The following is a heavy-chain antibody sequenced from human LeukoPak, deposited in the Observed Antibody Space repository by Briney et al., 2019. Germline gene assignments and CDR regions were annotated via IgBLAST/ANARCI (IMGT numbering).Heavy chain of an antibody. D-gene: IGHD5-12*01. CDR3: ARGSAIGYSGPSFDY. V-gene: IGHV3-11*01. J-gene: IGHJ4*02. Sequence: GGSLRLSCAASGFTFSDYNMRWIRQAPGKGLEWVSSISRSGSTKYYADSVKGRFTISRDNAKNSLFLQMNSLRAEDTAVYYCARGSAIGYSGPSFDYWGQGTLVTVSS. CDR2: ISRSGSTK. CDR1: GFTFSDYN.